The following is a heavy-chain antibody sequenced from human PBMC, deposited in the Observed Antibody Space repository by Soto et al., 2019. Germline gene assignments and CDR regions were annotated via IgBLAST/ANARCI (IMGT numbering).Heavy chain of an antibody. CDR3: ARARQYYDCELDP. D-gene: IGHD3-22*01. CDR1: GGSISSGGYS. Sequence: SETLSLTCAVSGGSISSGGYSWSWIRQPPGKGLEWIGYIYHVGSTYYNPSLKSRLTISLDTSENQFSLKLTSVTAADTAMYYWARARQYYDCELDPWGQGTLVTVSS. CDR2: IYHVGST. J-gene: IGHJ5*02. V-gene: IGHV4-30-2*05.